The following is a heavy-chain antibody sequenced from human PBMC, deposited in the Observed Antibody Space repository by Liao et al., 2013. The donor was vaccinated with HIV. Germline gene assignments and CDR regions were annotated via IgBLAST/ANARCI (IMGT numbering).Heavy chain of an antibody. V-gene: IGHV4-30-4*08. Sequence: QLQESGPGLVKPSQTLSLTCTVSGDSISNANFYWSWIRQPPGRGLEWIGYIYSNRYTDYNPSLTSRVSIAADTSRSHFSLSLTSVTAADSAVYYCVRSERSWESRGFDIWGQGDNGHRLF. J-gene: IGHJ3*02. D-gene: IGHD1-26*01. CDR2: IYSNRYT. CDR3: VRSERSWESRGFDI. CDR1: GDSISNANFY.